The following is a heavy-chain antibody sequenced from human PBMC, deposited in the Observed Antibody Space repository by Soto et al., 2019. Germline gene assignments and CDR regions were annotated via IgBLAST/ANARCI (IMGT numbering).Heavy chain of an antibody. V-gene: IGHV4-59*01. D-gene: IGHD3-3*01. J-gene: IGHJ3*02. Sequence: SETLSLTCTVSGGPISSYYWSWIRQPPGKGLEWIGYIYYSGSTNYNPSLKSRVTISVDTSKNQFSLKLSSVTAADTAVYYCARDRITIFGVVILHDAFDIWGQGTMVTVSS. CDR3: ARDRITIFGVVILHDAFDI. CDR2: IYYSGST. CDR1: GGPISSYY.